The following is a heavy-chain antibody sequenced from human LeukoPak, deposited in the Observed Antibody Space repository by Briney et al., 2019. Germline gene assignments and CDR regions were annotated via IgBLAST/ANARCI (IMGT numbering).Heavy chain of an antibody. J-gene: IGHJ4*02. CDR1: GGSISGSSYY. V-gene: IGHV4-39*07. CDR2: IYYSGNT. Sequence: SETLSLTCTVSGGSISGSSYYWAWIRQPPGKGLEWIGSIYYSGNTYYNPSLKSRVTISVDTSKNQFSLKLSSVTAADTAVYYCARTIVTRRGLFGVNYFDYWGQGTLVTVSS. D-gene: IGHD4-11*01. CDR3: ARTIVTRRGLFGVNYFDY.